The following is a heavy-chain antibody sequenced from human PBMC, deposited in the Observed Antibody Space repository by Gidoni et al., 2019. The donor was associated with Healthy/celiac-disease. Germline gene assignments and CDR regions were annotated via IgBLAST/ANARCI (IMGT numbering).Heavy chain of an antibody. V-gene: IGHV3-21*01. D-gene: IGHD3-3*01. CDR3: ARDSELRFLEWLPYYFDY. CDR1: GFTFRSYS. J-gene: IGHJ4*02. Sequence: EVQLVESGGGLVKPGGSLRLSCAASGFTFRSYSMNWVRQAPGKGLEWVSSISSSSSYIYYADSVKGRFTISRDNAKNSLYLQMNSLRAEDTAVYYCARDSELRFLEWLPYYFDYWGQGTLVTVSS. CDR2: ISSSSSYI.